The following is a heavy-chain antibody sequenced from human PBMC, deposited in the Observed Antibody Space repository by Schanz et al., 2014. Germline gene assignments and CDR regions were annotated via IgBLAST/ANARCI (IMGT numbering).Heavy chain of an antibody. CDR3: ARGVRVRGIIIDY. Sequence: EVQLVESGGGLVQPGGSLRLSCAASGFTFSTYSMNWVRQAPGKGLEWVSYISRSSSTIYYADSVKGRFTISRDNAKNSLYLQMNSLRAEDTAEYYCARGVRVRGIIIDYWGPGTLVTVSS. J-gene: IGHJ4*02. V-gene: IGHV3-48*01. CDR2: ISRSSSTI. CDR1: GFTFSTYS. D-gene: IGHD3-10*01.